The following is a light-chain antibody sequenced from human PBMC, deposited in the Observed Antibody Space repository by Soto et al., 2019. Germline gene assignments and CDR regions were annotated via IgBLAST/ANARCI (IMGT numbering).Light chain of an antibody. V-gene: IGKV1-33*01. CDR3: QQYDSLPYT. CDR1: QGINNY. CDR2: DVS. J-gene: IGKJ2*01. Sequence: DIKMTQSPSSLPASIGDRVTFTCQASQGINNYLNWYQQRPWKAPKLLIYDVSNLERGVSSRFRGSRSGTDFTFTISSLQPEDIATYYCQQYDSLPYTFGQGTKLEIK.